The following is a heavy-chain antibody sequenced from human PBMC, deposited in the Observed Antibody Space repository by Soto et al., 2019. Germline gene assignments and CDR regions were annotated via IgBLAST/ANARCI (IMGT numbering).Heavy chain of an antibody. CDR3: AKDRGRPDAFNI. D-gene: IGHD3-10*01. CDR1: GYNFGGFW. J-gene: IGHJ3*02. V-gene: IGHV3-74*01. Sequence: GGSLRLSCAGSGYNFGGFWMRWVRQAPGKGLVWVSRIDNGGTNTVYADAVKGRFTISRDNAKNTLYLQMSSLRAEDTAVYYCAKDRGRPDAFNIWGQGTMVTVSS. CDR2: IDNGGTNT.